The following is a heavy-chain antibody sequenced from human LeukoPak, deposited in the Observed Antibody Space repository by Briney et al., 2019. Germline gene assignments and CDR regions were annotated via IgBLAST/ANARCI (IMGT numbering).Heavy chain of an antibody. J-gene: IGHJ4*02. D-gene: IGHD1-14*01. V-gene: IGHV4-59*08. CDR1: GGSISSYY. CDR3: ARQSPPYKYYFDY. Sequence: SETLSLTCTVSGGSISSYYWSWIRQPPGKGLEWIGCIYNSGSTNYNPSLKSRVTISVDTSKNQFSLKLSSVTAADTAVYYCARQSPPYKYYFDYWGQGTLVTVSS. CDR2: IYNSGST.